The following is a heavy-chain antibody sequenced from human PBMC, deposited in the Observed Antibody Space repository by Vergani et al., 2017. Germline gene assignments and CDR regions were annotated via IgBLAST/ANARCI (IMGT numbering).Heavy chain of an antibody. J-gene: IGHJ6*03. V-gene: IGHV4-59*01. CDR1: GGSFNNYY. CDR3: ARASLRALVGYYYYMDV. Sequence: QVQLQESGPGLVKPSETLSLTCIVSGGSFNNYYWSWIRQPPGKGLEWIGYIYYTGITNYNPSLKSRVTISIDTSEKQFSLKVRSVTVADTAVYFCARASLRALVGYYYYMDVWGKGKTVVVSS. CDR2: IYYTGIT. D-gene: IGHD3-16*02.